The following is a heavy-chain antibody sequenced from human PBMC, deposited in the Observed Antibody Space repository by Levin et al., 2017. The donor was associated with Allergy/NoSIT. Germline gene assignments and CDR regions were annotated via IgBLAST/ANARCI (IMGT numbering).Heavy chain of an antibody. D-gene: IGHD7-27*01. V-gene: IGHV3-23*01. CDR3: AKDPPQGMGNYFEY. CDR2: ISGSGVGT. Sequence: LSLTCAASGFTFSSCTMSWVRRAPGKGLEWVSTISGSGVGTYYADSVKGRFTISRDNSKNTLYLQMNSLRAEDTALYYCAKDPPQGMGNYFEYWGQGTLVTVSS. CDR1: GFTFSSCT. J-gene: IGHJ4*02.